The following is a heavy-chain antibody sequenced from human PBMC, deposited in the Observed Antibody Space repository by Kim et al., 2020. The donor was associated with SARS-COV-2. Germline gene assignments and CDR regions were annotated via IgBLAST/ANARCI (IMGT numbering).Heavy chain of an antibody. J-gene: IGHJ4*02. CDR2: ISGDGVGT. Sequence: GGSLRLSCAASGFTFDAYGMHWVRQGPGKGPEWVSLISGDGVGTYYADSVKGRFTISRDNSKNSLYLEMKSLRSEDTAFYYCVKDISFVGGWDKYFDYWGQGALVTVSS. V-gene: IGHV3-43*02. CDR3: VKDISFVGGWDKYFDY. D-gene: IGHD6-19*01. CDR1: GFTFDAYG.